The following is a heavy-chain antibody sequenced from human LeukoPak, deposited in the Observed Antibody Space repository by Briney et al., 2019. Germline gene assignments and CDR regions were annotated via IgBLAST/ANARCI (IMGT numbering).Heavy chain of an antibody. V-gene: IGHV4-31*03. CDR3: ARVRRIVVERRAAGSAFDI. CDR1: GGFISSGVYY. CDR2: IYYSGST. D-gene: IGHD3-22*01. Sequence: PSETLSLTCTVSGGFISSGVYYWSWIRQHPGKGLEWIGYIYYSGSTFYNPSLKSRVTISVDTSKNQFSLTLSSVTAADTAVYYCARVRRIVVERRAAGSAFDIWGQGTMVTVSS. J-gene: IGHJ3*02.